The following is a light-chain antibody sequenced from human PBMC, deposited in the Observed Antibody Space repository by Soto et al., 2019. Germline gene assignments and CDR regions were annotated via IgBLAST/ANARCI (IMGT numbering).Light chain of an antibody. V-gene: IGKV1-39*01. J-gene: IGKJ1*01. CDR2: AAS. CDR1: KNIGIF. Sequence: DIQMTQSPSSLSASVGDRVTITCRAGKNIGIFLNWYQHKAGRATKLLIYAASTLQRGVTSRFSGRDTGTDFALTISGLQPEDFATYYCQQSYADTMTFGQGTKVEVK. CDR3: QQSYADTMT.